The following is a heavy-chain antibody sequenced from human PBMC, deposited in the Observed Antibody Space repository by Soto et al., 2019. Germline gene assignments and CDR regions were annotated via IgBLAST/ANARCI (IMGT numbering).Heavy chain of an antibody. CDR1: GYTFTGYY. CDR2: INPNSGGT. V-gene: IGHV1-2*02. J-gene: IGHJ6*02. Sequence: QVQLVQSGAEVKKPGASVKVSCKASGYTFTGYYMHWVRQAPGQGLEWMGWINPNSGGTNYAQKFQGRVNMTRDTSISTAYMELSRLRSDDTAVYYCARDLPPYYYDSSGSYYGMDVWGQGTTVTVSS. CDR3: ARDLPPYYYDSSGSYYGMDV. D-gene: IGHD3-22*01.